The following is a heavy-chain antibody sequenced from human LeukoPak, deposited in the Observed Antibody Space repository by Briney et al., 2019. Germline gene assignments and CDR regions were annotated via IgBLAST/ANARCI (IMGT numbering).Heavy chain of an antibody. V-gene: IGHV3-7*01. CDR1: GFTFNKYW. Sequence: GGSLRLSCAASGFTFNKYWMPWVRQAPGKGLEWVANVNQDGTEKYYVDSVKGRFNISRDNAKNSLYLHMNSLRAEDTAVYYCVRSKAGGYWGQGTLVSVST. D-gene: IGHD3-10*01. CDR3: VRSKAGGY. CDR2: VNQDGTEK. J-gene: IGHJ4*02.